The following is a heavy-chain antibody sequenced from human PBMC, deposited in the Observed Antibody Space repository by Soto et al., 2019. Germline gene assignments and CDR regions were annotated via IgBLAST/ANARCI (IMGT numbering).Heavy chain of an antibody. CDR3: ASTKYDSSAYYYWYLGL. V-gene: IGHV1-69*06. CDR2: IILIFDTA. D-gene: IGHD3-22*01. J-gene: IGHJ2*01. Sequence: GASVQVSWESCGCTFANYGNAWARQATGQPLEWQGGIILIFDTANYAQKFQGRVTITADTSANTVYLELSSLRSEDTAVYYCASTKYDSSAYYYWYLGLWGRGTMVT. CDR1: GCTFANYG.